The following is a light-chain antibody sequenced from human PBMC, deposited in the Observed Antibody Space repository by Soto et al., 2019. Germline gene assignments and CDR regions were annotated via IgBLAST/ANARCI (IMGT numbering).Light chain of an antibody. Sequence: QSVLTQPPPVSGAPGQRVTISCTGSSSNIGAGYDVHWYQQLPGTAPKLLIYGNTNRPSGVPDRFSGSKSGTSASLAITGLQAEDEADYYCQSYDSSGFVVFGGGTKLTVL. J-gene: IGLJ2*01. CDR1: SSNIGAGYD. CDR2: GNT. CDR3: QSYDSSGFVV. V-gene: IGLV1-40*01.